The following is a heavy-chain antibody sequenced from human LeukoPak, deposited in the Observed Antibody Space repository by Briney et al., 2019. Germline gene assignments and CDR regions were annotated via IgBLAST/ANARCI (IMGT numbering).Heavy chain of an antibody. D-gene: IGHD6-19*01. CDR2: IYDSGST. CDR3: ARHLIPGYSSGWYSNWLDP. V-gene: IGHV4-59*08. J-gene: IGHJ5*02. CDR1: GGSISNYY. Sequence: ASETLSLTCTVSGGSISNYYWSWIRQPPGKGLEWIGYIYDSGSTNYNPSLKSRVTISVDTSKNQFSLKLSSVTAADTAVYYCARHLIPGYSSGWYSNWLDPWGQGTLVTVSS.